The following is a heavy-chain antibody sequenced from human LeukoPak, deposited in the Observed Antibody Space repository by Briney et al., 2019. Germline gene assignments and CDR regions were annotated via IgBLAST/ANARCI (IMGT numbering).Heavy chain of an antibody. CDR2: IWYDGSNK. D-gene: IGHD3-16*01. Sequence: GRSLRLSCAASGFTFSSYGMHWVRQAPGKGLEWVAVIWYDGSNKYYADSVKGRFTISRDNSKNTLYPQMNSLRAEDTAVYYCARDLMITFGGVTPDYWGQGTLVTVSS. CDR1: GFTFSSYG. V-gene: IGHV3-33*01. J-gene: IGHJ4*02. CDR3: ARDLMITFGGVTPDY.